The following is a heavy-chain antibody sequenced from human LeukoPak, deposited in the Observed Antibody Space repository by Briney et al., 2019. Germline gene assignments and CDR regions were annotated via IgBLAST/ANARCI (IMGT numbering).Heavy chain of an antibody. CDR3: ARARHFDY. Sequence: GGSLRLSCAASGFTVSSNYMSWVRQAPGKGLEWVSVIYSGGSTYYADSVKGRFTISRDNPKNTVYLQMNSLGADDTAVYYCARARHFDYWGQGTLVTVSS. D-gene: IGHD1-1*01. J-gene: IGHJ4*02. CDR1: GFTVSSNY. V-gene: IGHV3-53*01. CDR2: IYSGGST.